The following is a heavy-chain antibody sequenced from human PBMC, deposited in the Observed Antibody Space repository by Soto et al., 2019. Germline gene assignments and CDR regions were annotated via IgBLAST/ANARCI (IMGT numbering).Heavy chain of an antibody. Sequence: GGSLRLSCAASGFTFSTYWMSWVRQAPGKGLEWVANIKADGSETYYVDSVRGRFTISRDNAKNSLYLQMISLRAEDTAVYYCARDLESGVYSYGYYFYYGMDVPGQATTVTVAS. CDR1: GFTFSTYW. J-gene: IGHJ6*02. CDR3: ARDLESGVYSYGYYFYYGMDV. V-gene: IGHV3-7*01. CDR2: IKADGSET. D-gene: IGHD5-18*01.